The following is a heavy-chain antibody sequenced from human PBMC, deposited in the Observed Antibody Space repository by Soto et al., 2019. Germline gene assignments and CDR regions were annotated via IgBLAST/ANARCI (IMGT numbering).Heavy chain of an antibody. V-gene: IGHV3-30-3*01. CDR2: ISSDGSNK. CDR3: ARFKGCSGGTCYSYFDY. D-gene: IGHD2-15*01. Sequence: QVQLVESGGGVVQPGRSLRLSCAASGFTFSSYAMHWVRQAPGKGLEWVAVISSDGSNKYYADSVKGRFTISRDNSKTSLHPQLNSPRALDTSVYYCARFKGCSGGTCYSYFDYWGQGTLFTVSS. J-gene: IGHJ4*02. CDR1: GFTFSSYA.